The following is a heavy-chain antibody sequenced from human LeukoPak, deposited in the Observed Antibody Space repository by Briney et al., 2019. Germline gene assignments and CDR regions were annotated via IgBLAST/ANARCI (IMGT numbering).Heavy chain of an antibody. J-gene: IGHJ6*02. D-gene: IGHD6-13*01. CDR3: ARDRVVAAAGKGGYYYYGMDV. CDR1: GFTFSSYW. Sequence: GGSLRLSCAASGFTFSSYWMSWVRQAPGKGLDWVANIKQDGSEKYYVDSVKGRFTISRDNAKNSLYLQMNSLRAEDTAVYYCARDRVVAAAGKGGYYYYGMDVWGQGTTVTVSS. V-gene: IGHV3-7*01. CDR2: IKQDGSEK.